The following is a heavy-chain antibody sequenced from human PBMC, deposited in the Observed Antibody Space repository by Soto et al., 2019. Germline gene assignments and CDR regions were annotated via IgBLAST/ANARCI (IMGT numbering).Heavy chain of an antibody. CDR3: AKGSRMWTPDY. Sequence: GASVKVSCKASGYTFTDYAMHWVLQAPGQRLEWMGWINTGNGNTKFSLKFQGRVTITRDTSATTAYMELTSLRSEDTAVYYCAKGSRMWTPDYWGQGTLVTVLL. CDR2: INTGNGNT. D-gene: IGHD2-21*01. CDR1: GYTFTDYA. V-gene: IGHV1-3*04. J-gene: IGHJ4*02.